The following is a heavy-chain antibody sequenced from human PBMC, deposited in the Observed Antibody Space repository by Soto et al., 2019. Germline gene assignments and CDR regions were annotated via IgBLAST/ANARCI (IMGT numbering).Heavy chain of an antibody. CDR1: GGSISSRGYY. J-gene: IGHJ4*02. CDR2: IYYSGST. V-gene: IGHV4-39*02. Sequence: SETLSLTCTVSGGSISSRGYYWGWIRQPPGKGLEWIGTIYYSGSTYYNPSLKSRVTMTTDTSTNTAYMDLRTLTSDDTAVYYCARERMGGDYDLWGQGTQVTVSS. D-gene: IGHD2-21*02. CDR3: ARERMGGDYDL.